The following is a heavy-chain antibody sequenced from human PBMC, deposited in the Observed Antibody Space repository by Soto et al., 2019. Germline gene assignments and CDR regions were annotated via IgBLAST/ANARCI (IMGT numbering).Heavy chain of an antibody. CDR3: AHRRGSGWYTRIMYGMDV. Sequence: PSLVKPTKTLTLNFPFSWVSPRNRGVGVGWVPPPPRKALEWLALIYWDDDKRYSPSLKSRLTITKDTSKNQVVLTMTNMDPVDTATYYCAHRRGSGWYTRIMYGMDVWGQGTTVTVSS. V-gene: IGHV2-5*02. J-gene: IGHJ6*02. D-gene: IGHD6-19*01. CDR1: WVSPRNRGVG. CDR2: IYWDDDK.